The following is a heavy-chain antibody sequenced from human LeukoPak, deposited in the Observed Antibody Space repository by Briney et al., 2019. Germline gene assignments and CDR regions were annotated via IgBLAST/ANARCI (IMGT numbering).Heavy chain of an antibody. Sequence: GGSLRLSCAASKFAFSSYAMSWVRQAPGKGLEWVSAISGGGNTYYADSVKGRFTISRDNARNSLYLQMNSLRAEDTAMYYCARDAGNSGYGCDLWGQGTLVTVSS. D-gene: IGHD5-12*01. CDR2: ISGGGNT. J-gene: IGHJ5*02. CDR1: KFAFSSYA. V-gene: IGHV3-23*01. CDR3: ARDAGNSGYGCDL.